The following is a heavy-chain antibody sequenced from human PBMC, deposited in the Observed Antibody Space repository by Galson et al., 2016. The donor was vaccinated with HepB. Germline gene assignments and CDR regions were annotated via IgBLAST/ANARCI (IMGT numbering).Heavy chain of an antibody. CDR2: ISSSGSYI. V-gene: IGHV3-11*04. Sequence: SLRLSCAASGFTFSDYYMSWIRQAPGKGLEWVSSISSSGSYIYYADVVKGRFTISRDNAKNSLYLQMNSLRAEDTAVYYCARSPRIQVWRRYDFFEYWGQGSLVTVSS. CDR1: GFTFSDYY. J-gene: IGHJ4*02. D-gene: IGHD3-16*01. CDR3: ARSPRIQVWRRYDFFEY.